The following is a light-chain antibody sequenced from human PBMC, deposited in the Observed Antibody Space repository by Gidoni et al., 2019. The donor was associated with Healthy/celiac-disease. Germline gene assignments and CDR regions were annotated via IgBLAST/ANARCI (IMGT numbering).Light chain of an antibody. V-gene: IGKV3-20*01. Sequence: EIVLTQSPGTLSLSPGERATLSCRASQSVSSSYLAWYQQKPGQAPRLLIYGASSRATGIPDRVSGSGSGTDFTLTISRLEPEDFAVYYCQQYGSSRELTFGGGTKVEIK. CDR3: QQYGSSRELT. CDR1: QSVSSSY. J-gene: IGKJ4*01. CDR2: GAS.